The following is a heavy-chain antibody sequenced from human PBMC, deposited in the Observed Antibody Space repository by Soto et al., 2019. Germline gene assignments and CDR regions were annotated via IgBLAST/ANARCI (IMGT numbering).Heavy chain of an antibody. Sequence: PSETLSLTCTVSGGSISSGGYYRSWIRQHPGKGLEWIGYIYYSGSTYYNPSLKSRVTISVDASKNQFSLKLSSVTAADTAVYYCARVYIVVVPAAKHYYGMDVWGKGTTVTVSS. D-gene: IGHD2-2*01. CDR3: ARVYIVVVPAAKHYYGMDV. J-gene: IGHJ6*04. V-gene: IGHV4-31*03. CDR2: IYYSGST. CDR1: GGSISSGGYY.